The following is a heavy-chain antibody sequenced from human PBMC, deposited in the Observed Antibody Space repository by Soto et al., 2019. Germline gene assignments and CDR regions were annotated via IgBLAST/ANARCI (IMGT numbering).Heavy chain of an antibody. CDR2: IYYSGST. V-gene: IGHV4-39*01. CDR3: ARPGGGYPDYFDY. J-gene: IGHJ4*02. D-gene: IGHD1-26*01. Sequence: QLQLQESGPGLVKPSETLSLTCTVSGGSISSSSYYWGWIRQPPGKGLEWIGSIYYSGSTYYNPSLKSRVTMSVDTSKNQFSLKLSSVTAADTAGYYCARPGGGYPDYFDYWGQGTLVTVSS. CDR1: GGSISSSSYY.